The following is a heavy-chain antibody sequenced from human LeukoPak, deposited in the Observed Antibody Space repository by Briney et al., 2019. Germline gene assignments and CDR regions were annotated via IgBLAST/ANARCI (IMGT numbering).Heavy chain of an antibody. CDR3: ARDGIYVPSGYFDY. V-gene: IGHV1-18*01. J-gene: IGHJ4*02. CDR2: ISAYNGNT. Sequence: ASVKVSCKASGYTFTSYGISRVRQAPGQGLEWMGWISAYNGNTNYAQKLQGRVTMTTDTSTSTAYMELRSLRSDDTAVYYCARDGIYVPSGYFDYWGQGTLVTVSS. D-gene: IGHD3-10*02. CDR1: GYTFTSYG.